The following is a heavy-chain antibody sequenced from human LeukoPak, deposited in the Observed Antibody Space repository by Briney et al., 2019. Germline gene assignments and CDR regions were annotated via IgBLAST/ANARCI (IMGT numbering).Heavy chain of an antibody. Sequence: GGSLRLSCAASGFTFSDYYMSWIRQAPGKGLEWVSYISSSGSTIYYADTVKGRFTISRDNAKNSLYLQMISLRAEDTAVYYCARDAFRITPDWGLDYWGQGTLVTVSS. CDR1: GFTFSDYY. J-gene: IGHJ4*02. D-gene: IGHD3-16*01. CDR2: ISSSGSTI. CDR3: ARDAFRITPDWGLDY. V-gene: IGHV3-11*01.